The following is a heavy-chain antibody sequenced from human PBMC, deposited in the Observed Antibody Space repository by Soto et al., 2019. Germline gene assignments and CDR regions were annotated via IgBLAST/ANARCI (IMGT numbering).Heavy chain of an antibody. J-gene: IGHJ6*02. CDR2: ISSSSSYT. CDR3: ARDPQHSSSVPGYYGLDV. D-gene: IGHD6-6*01. Sequence: PGGSLRLSCAASGFTFSDYYMSWIRQAPGKGLEWVSYISSSSSYTNYADSVKGRFTISRDNAKNSLYLQMNSLRAEDTAVYYCARDPQHSSSVPGYYGLDVWGQGTTVTVSS. V-gene: IGHV3-11*06. CDR1: GFTFSDYY.